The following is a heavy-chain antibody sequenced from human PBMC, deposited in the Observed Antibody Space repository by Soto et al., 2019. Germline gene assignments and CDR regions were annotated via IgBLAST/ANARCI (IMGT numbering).Heavy chain of an antibody. CDR2: IRNKANSYTT. D-gene: IGHD3-16*01. CDR3: ARVSRKGAYFDY. CDR1: GFTFSDHY. V-gene: IGHV3-72*01. Sequence: EVQLVESGGGLVQPGGSQRLSCAASGFTFSDHYMDWVRQAPGKGLEWVGRIRNKANSYTTDYAASVKGRFTISTDDSKNSLYRQMNSKKTADTAIYDSARVSRKGAYFDYWGHGTLTTVSS. J-gene: IGHJ4*01.